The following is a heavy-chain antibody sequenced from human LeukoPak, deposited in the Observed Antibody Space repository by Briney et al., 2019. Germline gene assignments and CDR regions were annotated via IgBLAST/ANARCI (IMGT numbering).Heavy chain of an antibody. CDR2: IYYSGST. Sequence: PSETLSLTCTVSGGSISSSSYYWGWIRQPPGKGLEWIGSIYYSGSTYYNPSLKSRVTISVDTSKNQFSLKLSSVTAADTAVYYCARSSGGRWLQDYYFDYWGQGTLVTVSS. V-gene: IGHV4-39*07. D-gene: IGHD5-24*01. CDR1: GGSISSSSYY. CDR3: ARSSGGRWLQDYYFDY. J-gene: IGHJ4*02.